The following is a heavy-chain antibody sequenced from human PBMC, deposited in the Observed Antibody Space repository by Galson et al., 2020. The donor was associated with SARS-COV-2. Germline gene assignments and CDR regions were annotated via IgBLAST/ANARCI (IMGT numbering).Heavy chain of an antibody. CDR3: ARGGSRPIMAFDYYYSYMDV. J-gene: IGHJ6*03. V-gene: IGHV4-34*01. D-gene: IGHD3-10*01. Sequence: SETLSLTCAVYGGSFSDYSWTWVRQPPGKGLEWVGEVSHSGSTNYSPSLKSRVFMSVETSKNQFSLKLRSVTAADTAVYYCARGGSRPIMAFDYYYSYMDVWGKGTTVTVSS. CDR2: VSHSGST. CDR1: GGSFSDYS.